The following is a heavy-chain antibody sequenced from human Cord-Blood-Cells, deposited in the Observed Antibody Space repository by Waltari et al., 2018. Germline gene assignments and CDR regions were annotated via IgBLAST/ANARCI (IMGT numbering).Heavy chain of an antibody. D-gene: IGHD2-15*01. J-gene: IGHJ4*02. CDR3: AKDVRGGTGY. CDR1: GFTFSGYA. CDR2: ISGSVGST. V-gene: IGHV3-23*04. Sequence: EVQLVESGGGLVQPGGSLRLSCAASGFTFSGYAMSRVRQGTGKGLEWVSAISGSVGSTYYADSVKGRFTITRDNSKNTLYLQMNSLRAEDTAVYYCAKDVRGGTGYWGQGTLVTVSS.